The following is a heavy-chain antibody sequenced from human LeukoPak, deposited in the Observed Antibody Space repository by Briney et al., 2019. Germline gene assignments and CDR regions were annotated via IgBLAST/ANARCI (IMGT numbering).Heavy chain of an antibody. CDR1: GGSISSGGYS. J-gene: IGHJ5*02. CDR2: IYHSGST. CDR3: ARGTMVRGVIRWFDP. Sequence: SQTLSLTCAVSGGSISSGGYSWSWVRQPPGKGLEWIGYIYHSGSTYYNPSLKSRVTISVDRSKNQFSLRLSSVTAADTAVYYCARGTMVRGVIRWFDPWGQGTLVTVSS. V-gene: IGHV4-30-2*01. D-gene: IGHD3-10*01.